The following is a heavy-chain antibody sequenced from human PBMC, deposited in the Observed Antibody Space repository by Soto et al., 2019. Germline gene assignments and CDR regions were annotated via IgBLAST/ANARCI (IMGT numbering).Heavy chain of an antibody. J-gene: IGHJ6*02. CDR3: AKNPQNVLRYFDWLPDYYGMDV. Sequence: PGASLTLSCAARGFTYSRSPMTWVHQAPGKGLEWVSAISGSGGSTYYADSVKGRFPISRDNSKNTLYLQMNSLRAKDTAVYYCAKNPQNVLRYFDWLPDYYGMDVWGQGTTVTVSS. D-gene: IGHD3-9*01. V-gene: IGHV3-23*01. CDR1: GFTYSRSP. CDR2: ISGSGGST.